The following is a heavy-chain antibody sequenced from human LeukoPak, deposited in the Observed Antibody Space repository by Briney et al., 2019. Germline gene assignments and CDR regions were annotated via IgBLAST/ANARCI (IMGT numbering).Heavy chain of an antibody. CDR3: ARGKGYNSYDY. CDR2: INHSGST. Sequence: SETLSLTCAVYGGSFSGYYWSWIRQPPGKGLEWIGEINHSGSTNYNPSLKSRVTISVDTSKNQFSLKLNSGTAADTAVYFCARGKGYNSYDYWGQGTLVTVSS. CDR1: GGSFSGYY. J-gene: IGHJ4*02. D-gene: IGHD5-24*01. V-gene: IGHV4-34*01.